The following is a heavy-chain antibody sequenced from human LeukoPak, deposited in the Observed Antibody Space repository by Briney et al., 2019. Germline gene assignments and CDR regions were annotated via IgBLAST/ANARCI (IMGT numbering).Heavy chain of an antibody. V-gene: IGHV4-4*07. CDR3: ARDKGLISSGGSFDY. CDR1: GGSIRGYY. D-gene: IGHD6-19*01. J-gene: IGHJ4*02. Sequence: SETLSLTYTVSGGSIRGYYLTSIRQPAGKGLEWIGRIYSSGSTNYNPSLKSRVTMSVDTSKNQFSLKLIAVTAADTAVYYCARDKGLISSGGSFDYWGQGTLVTVSS. CDR2: IYSSGST.